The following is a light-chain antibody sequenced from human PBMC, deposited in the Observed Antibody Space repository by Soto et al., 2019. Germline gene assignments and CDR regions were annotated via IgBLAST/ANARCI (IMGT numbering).Light chain of an antibody. CDR1: SSDVGGYNY. V-gene: IGLV2-8*01. CDR3: TSHAGTNNFPYV. Sequence: SALTQPASVSGSPGQSITISCTGTSSDVGGYNYVSWYQQHPGKAPKLMIYEVTKRPSGVPDRFSGAKSGNTASLTVSGLQAEDEADYYCTSHAGTNNFPYVFGTGTKVTVL. CDR2: EVT. J-gene: IGLJ1*01.